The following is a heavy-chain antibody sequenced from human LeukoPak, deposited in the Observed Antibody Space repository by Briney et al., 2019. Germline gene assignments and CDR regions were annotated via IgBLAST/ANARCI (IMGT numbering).Heavy chain of an antibody. J-gene: IGHJ3*02. CDR3: ARDNHGSYGPDAFDI. D-gene: IGHD1-26*01. Sequence: GGSLRLSCAASGFTFRSYAMHWVRQAPGKGLEWVAIISYDASNKYYADSVKGRFTISRDNSKNTLYLQMNSLRAEDTAVYYCARDNHGSYGPDAFDIWGQGTMVTVSS. CDR1: GFTFRSYA. CDR2: ISYDASNK. V-gene: IGHV3-30*04.